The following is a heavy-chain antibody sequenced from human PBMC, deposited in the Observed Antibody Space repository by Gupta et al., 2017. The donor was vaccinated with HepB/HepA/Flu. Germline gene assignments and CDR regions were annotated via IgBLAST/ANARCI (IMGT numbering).Heavy chain of an antibody. V-gene: IGHV3-74*01. D-gene: IGHD5/OR15-5a*01. CDR3: ARAYTCLDL. Sequence: EVQLVESGGGLGQPGGSLRLSCAASGFTLSRYDIHWVRQVPGRGLVWVSRIKSDVRSTSYADFVRGRFTISRDSAKNTVYLQMNSLRAEDTAVYYCARAYTCLDLWCQGTLVTVSS. CDR2: IKSDVRST. CDR1: GFTLSRYD. J-gene: IGHJ5*02.